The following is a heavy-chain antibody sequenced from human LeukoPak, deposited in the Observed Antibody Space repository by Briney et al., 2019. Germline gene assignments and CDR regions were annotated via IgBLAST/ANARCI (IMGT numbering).Heavy chain of an antibody. CDR2: ISWNSGSI. CDR3: AKDTDYGAEGFDAFDI. D-gene: IGHD4-17*01. Sequence: PGGSLRLSCAASGFTFDDYAMHWVRQAPGKGLEWVSGISWNSGSIGYADSVKGRFTISRDNAKNSLYLQMNSLRAEDTALYYCAKDTDYGAEGFDAFDIWGQGTMVTVSS. J-gene: IGHJ3*02. CDR1: GFTFDDYA. V-gene: IGHV3-9*01.